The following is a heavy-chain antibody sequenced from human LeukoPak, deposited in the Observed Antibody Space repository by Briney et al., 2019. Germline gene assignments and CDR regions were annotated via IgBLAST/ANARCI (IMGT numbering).Heavy chain of an antibody. CDR2: ISYDGSNK. V-gene: IGHV3-30-3*01. D-gene: IGHD3-22*01. Sequence: GGSLRLSCAASGFTFSSYAMSWVRQAPGKGLEWVAVISYDGSNKYYADSVKGRFTISRDNSKNTLYLQMNSLRAEDTAVYYCARAGGSSGYLFDYWGQGTLVTVSS. CDR1: GFTFSSYA. CDR3: ARAGGSSGYLFDY. J-gene: IGHJ4*02.